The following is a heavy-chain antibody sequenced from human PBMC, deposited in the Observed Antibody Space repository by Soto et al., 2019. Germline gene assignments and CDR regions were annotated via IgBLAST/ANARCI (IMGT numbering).Heavy chain of an antibody. D-gene: IGHD6-6*01. CDR2: INAGNGNT. CDR1: GYTFTIYA. J-gene: IGHJ6*03. V-gene: IGHV1-3*01. Sequence: ALVKVACKASGYTFTIYAMHCGRKTNRQRLEWMGWINAGNGNTKYSQKFQGRVTITRDTSASTAYMELSSLRSEDTAVYYCARGAYSSSSTGYYYYMDVWGKGTTVTVSS. CDR3: ARGAYSSSSTGYYYYMDV.